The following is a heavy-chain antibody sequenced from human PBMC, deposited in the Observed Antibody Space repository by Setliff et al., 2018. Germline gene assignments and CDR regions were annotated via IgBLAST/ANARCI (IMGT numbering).Heavy chain of an antibody. CDR3: ARDPLPTTGRHAFDI. D-gene: IGHD1-26*01. J-gene: IGHJ3*02. CDR2: IYYSGST. Sequence: PSETLSLTCTVSGGSISSGGYYWSWIRQHPGKGLEWIGYIYYSGSTYYNPSLKSRVTISVDTSKNQFSLKLRSVTAADTAVYYCARDPLPTTGRHAFDIWGQGTMVTVSS. CDR1: GGSISSGGYY. V-gene: IGHV4-31*03.